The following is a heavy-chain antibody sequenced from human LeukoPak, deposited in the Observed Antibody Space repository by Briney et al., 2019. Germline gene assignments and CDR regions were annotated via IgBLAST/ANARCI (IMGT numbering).Heavy chain of an antibody. CDR1: GGSIISSYY. CDR3: ARSDSSGWQQLDY. J-gene: IGHJ4*02. V-gene: IGHV4-59*01. CDR2: IYYSGST. Sequence: SETLSLTCTVSGGSIISSYYWSWIRQPPGKGLEWIGYIYYSGSTNYNPSLKSRVTISVDTSKNQFSLKLSSVTAADTAVYYCARSDSSGWQQLDYWGQGTLVTVSS. D-gene: IGHD6-19*01.